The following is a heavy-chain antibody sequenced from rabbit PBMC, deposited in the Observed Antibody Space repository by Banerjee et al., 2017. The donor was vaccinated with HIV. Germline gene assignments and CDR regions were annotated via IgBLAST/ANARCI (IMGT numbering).Heavy chain of an antibody. CDR3: ARGGAAYGGSSYTTDYFNL. V-gene: IGHV1S40*01. Sequence: QSLEESGGDLVKPGASLTLTCTASGFSFSSYYYWMCWVRQAPGKGLEWIACIYTGSSGSTYYASWAKGRFTISKTSSTTVTLQMTSLTAADTATYFCARGGAAYGGSSYTTDYFNLWGPGTLVTVS. CDR1: GFSFSSYYY. J-gene: IGHJ4*01. CDR2: IYTGSSGST. D-gene: IGHD8-1*01.